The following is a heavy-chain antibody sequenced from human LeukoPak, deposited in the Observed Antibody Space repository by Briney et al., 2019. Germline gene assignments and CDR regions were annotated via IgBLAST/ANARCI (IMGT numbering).Heavy chain of an antibody. V-gene: IGHV1-18*01. CDR3: ATRIGDFDWPHDAFDI. CDR2: ISGSNGNT. D-gene: IGHD3-9*01. CDR1: GYTFTSYG. J-gene: IGHJ3*02. Sequence: ASVKVSCKASGYTFTSYGISWVRQAPGQGLEWMGWISGSNGNTNYAQKLQGRVTMTTDTSTSTAYMELRSLRSADTAVYYCATRIGDFDWPHDAFDIWGQGTMVTVSS.